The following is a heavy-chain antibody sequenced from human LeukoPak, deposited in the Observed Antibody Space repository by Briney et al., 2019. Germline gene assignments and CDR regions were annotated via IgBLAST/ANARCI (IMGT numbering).Heavy chain of an antibody. V-gene: IGHV3-21*01. D-gene: IGHD3-9*01. CDR1: GFTFSSYS. J-gene: IGHJ3*02. CDR2: ISSSSSYI. Sequence: GGSLRLSCAASGFTFSSYSMNWVRQAPGKGLEWVSSISSSSSYIYYADSVKGRFTISRDNAKNSLYLQMNSLRAEDTAVYYCASGYDILTGVQTDAFDIWGQGTMVTVSS. CDR3: ASGYDILTGVQTDAFDI.